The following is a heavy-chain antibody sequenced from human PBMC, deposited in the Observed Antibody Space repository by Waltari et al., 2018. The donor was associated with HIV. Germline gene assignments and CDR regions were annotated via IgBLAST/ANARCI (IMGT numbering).Heavy chain of an antibody. CDR2: IYYSGST. J-gene: IGHJ6*02. D-gene: IGHD2-21*02. CDR3: ARDRAVVTPDYYYYGMDV. Sequence: QLQLQESGPGLVKPSETLSLTCTVSGGSIRSNRYYWGWIPPPPGTGLEWIGSIYYSGSTYYNPSLKSRVTISVDTSKNQFSLKLSSVTAADTAVYYCARDRAVVTPDYYYYGMDVWGQGTTVTVSS. V-gene: IGHV4-39*07. CDR1: GGSIRSNRYY.